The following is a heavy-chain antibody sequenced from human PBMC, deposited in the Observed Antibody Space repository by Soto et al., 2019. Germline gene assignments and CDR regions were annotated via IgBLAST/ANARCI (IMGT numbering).Heavy chain of an antibody. CDR2: ISSSSSYI. D-gene: IGHD6-25*01. V-gene: IGHV3-21*01. CDR3: ARDPDSYSSGPWFDP. J-gene: IGHJ5*02. CDR1: GFTFSSYS. Sequence: GGSLRLSCAASGFTFSSYSMNWVRQAPGKGLEWVSSISSSSSYIYYADSVKGRFTISRDNAKNSLYLQMNSLRAEDTAVYYCARDPDSYSSGPWFDPWGQGTLVTVSS.